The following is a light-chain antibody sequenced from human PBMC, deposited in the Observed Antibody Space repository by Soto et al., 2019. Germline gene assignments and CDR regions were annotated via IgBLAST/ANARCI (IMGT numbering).Light chain of an antibody. J-gene: IGLJ1*01. CDR1: SSDVGAYDY. CDR2: EIN. CDR3: SSFAGSNNFPDV. Sequence: QSALTQPPSASGSPGQSVTISCTGTSSDVGAYDYVSWYQQHPGKAPKLMIYEINKRPSGVPDRFSGSESGNTASLTGSGLQAEDEADYCCSSFAGSNNFPDVFGTGTKLTVL. V-gene: IGLV2-8*01.